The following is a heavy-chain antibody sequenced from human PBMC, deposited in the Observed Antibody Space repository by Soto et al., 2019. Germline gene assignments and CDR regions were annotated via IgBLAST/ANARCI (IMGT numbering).Heavy chain of an antibody. CDR3: ARPGDAYGLDD. V-gene: IGHV4-39*01. CDR2: IHSHSGST. CDR1: GASATRSSYD. J-gene: IGHJ6*02. D-gene: IGHD2-21*02. Sequence: PSETLSLTCSVSGASATRSSYDWAWIRQPPGKGLEWIASIHSHSGSTYYDPSLRGRVLISVDSSKNQFSLNLSSVNAAATAVYYCARPGDAYGLDDWGQWTTVTVSS.